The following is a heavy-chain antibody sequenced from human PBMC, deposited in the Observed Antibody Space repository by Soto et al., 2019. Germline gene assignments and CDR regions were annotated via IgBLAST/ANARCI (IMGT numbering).Heavy chain of an antibody. V-gene: IGHV3-21*02. CDR2: ISSSSFSI. CDR3: ARNESSNIYGMDV. J-gene: IGHJ6*02. D-gene: IGHD6-6*01. Sequence: EVQLVESGGGLVKPGGSLRLSCAASGFTFSSYSMNWVRQAPGKGLEWVSSISSSSFSINYADSVKGRFSISRDNAQNSLHLQMNHLRADDTAVYYCARNESSNIYGMDVWGQGPTVTVSS. CDR1: GFTFSSYS.